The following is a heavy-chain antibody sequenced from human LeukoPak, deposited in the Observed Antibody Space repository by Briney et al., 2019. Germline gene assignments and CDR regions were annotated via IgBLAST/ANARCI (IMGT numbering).Heavy chain of an antibody. CDR1: GFTVSSNY. CDR3: ARTVVVTAMGFDP. Sequence: GGSLRLSCAASGFTVSSNYMSWVRQAPGKGLEWVSVIYSGGSTYYADSVKGRFTISRDNSKNTLYLQMNSLRAEDTAVYYCARTVVVTAMGFDPWGQGTLVTVSS. J-gene: IGHJ5*02. D-gene: IGHD2-21*02. CDR2: IYSGGST. V-gene: IGHV3-66*01.